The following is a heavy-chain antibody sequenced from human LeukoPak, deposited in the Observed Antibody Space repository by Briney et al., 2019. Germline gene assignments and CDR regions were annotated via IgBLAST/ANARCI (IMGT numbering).Heavy chain of an antibody. Sequence: SETLSLTCAVYGGSFSGYYWSWIRQPPGKGLEWIGEINHSGSTNYNPSLKSRVTISVDTSKNQFSLKLSSATAADTAVYYCARAGPKPSRGVITSYYYYYGMDVWGKGTTVTVSS. CDR2: INHSGST. J-gene: IGHJ6*04. CDR1: GGSFSGYY. D-gene: IGHD3-10*01. V-gene: IGHV4-34*01. CDR3: ARAGPKPSRGVITSYYYYYGMDV.